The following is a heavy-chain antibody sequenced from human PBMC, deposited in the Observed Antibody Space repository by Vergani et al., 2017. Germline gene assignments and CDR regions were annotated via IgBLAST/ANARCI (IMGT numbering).Heavy chain of an antibody. CDR2: ISYDGSNK. J-gene: IGHJ4*02. CDR1: GFTFSSYA. D-gene: IGHD3-10*01. V-gene: IGHV3-30*04. CDR3: ARRNVLLWEQYFDY. Sequence: QVQLVESGGGVVQPGRSLRLSCAASGFTFSSYAMHWVRQAPGKGLEWVAVISYDGSNKYYADSVKGRFTISRDNSKNTLYLQMNSLRAEDTAVYYCARRNVLLWEQYFDYWGQGTLVTVSS.